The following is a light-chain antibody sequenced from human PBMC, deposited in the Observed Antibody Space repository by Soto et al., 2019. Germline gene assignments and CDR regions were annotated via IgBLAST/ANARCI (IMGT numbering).Light chain of an antibody. V-gene: IGKV3-11*01. CDR3: QQRSNWPPVLT. CDR2: DAS. J-gene: IGKJ4*01. Sequence: EIVLTQSPATLSLSPGARAPLSCRARQSVSSYLAWYPQKPGQAPRLLIYDASNRATGIPARFSGSGSGTDFTLTISSLEPEDFAVYYCQQRSNWPPVLTFGGGTKVDIK. CDR1: QSVSSY.